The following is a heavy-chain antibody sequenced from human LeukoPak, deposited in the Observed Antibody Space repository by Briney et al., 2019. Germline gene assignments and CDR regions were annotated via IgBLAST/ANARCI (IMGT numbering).Heavy chain of an antibody. CDR3: AREDFGVGAIDAFDI. J-gene: IGHJ3*02. CDR2: IYYSGST. Sequence: PSETLSLTCTVSGGSISSYYWSWIRQPPGKGLEWIGYIYYSGSTNYNPSLKSRVTISVDTSKNQFSLKLSSVTAADTAVYYCAREDFGVGAIDAFDIWGQGTMVTVSS. CDR1: GGSISSYY. V-gene: IGHV4-59*01. D-gene: IGHD1-26*01.